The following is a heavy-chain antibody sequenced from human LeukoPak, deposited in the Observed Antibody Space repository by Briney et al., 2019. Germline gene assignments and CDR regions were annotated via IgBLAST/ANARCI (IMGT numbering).Heavy chain of an antibody. J-gene: IGHJ3*02. D-gene: IGHD1-1*01. V-gene: IGHV1-69*06. CDR2: IIPIFGTA. CDR3: ARAAQLSPLAFDI. Sequence: ASVKVSCKASGGTFSSYAISWVRQAPGQGLEWMGGIIPIFGTANYAQKFQGRVTITADKSTSTAYMELSSLRSEDTAVYYCARAAQLSPLAFDIWGQGTMVTVSS. CDR1: GGTFSSYA.